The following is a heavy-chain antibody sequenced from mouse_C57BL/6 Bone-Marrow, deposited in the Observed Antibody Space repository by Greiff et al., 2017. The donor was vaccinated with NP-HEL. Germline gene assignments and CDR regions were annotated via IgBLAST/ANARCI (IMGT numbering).Heavy chain of an antibody. CDR1: GYSITSGYY. J-gene: IGHJ4*01. Sequence: VQLKESGPGLVKPSQSLSLTCSVTGYSITSGYYWNWIRQFPGNKLEWMGYISYDGSNNYNPSLKNRISITRDTSKNQFLLKVKSVTTEDTATYYCARDPLLRSSMDYWGQGTAVTVSA. D-gene: IGHD1-1*01. V-gene: IGHV3-6*01. CDR2: ISYDGSN. CDR3: ARDPLLRSSMDY.